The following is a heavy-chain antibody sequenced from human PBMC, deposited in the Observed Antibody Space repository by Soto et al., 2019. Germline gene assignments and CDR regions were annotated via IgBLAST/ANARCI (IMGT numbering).Heavy chain of an antibody. Sequence: QVQLVQSGAEVRKPGSSVKVSCKAPGGTFSTYIISWVRQAPGQGLEGMGRIIPIPDITNYAQKFQGRVTVTADRSTGTADIALASFKSEDTAGNSCAGDRIKDHCDALEIGGRGTRVPASS. D-gene: IGHD3-3*01. CDR2: IIPIPDIT. V-gene: IGHV1-69*02. J-gene: IGHJ6*02. CDR3: AGDRIKDHCDALEI. CDR1: GGTFSTYI.